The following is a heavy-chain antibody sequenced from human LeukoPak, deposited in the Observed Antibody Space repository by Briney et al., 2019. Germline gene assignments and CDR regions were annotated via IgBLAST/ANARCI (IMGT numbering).Heavy chain of an antibody. D-gene: IGHD3-9*01. Sequence: GASVKVSCKASGYTFTSYGISWVRQAPGQGLEWMGWISPYNGNTNYAQKLQGRVTMTTDTSTSTAYLELRSLRPDDTAVYYCARDGTYYDILTGYWYYYYGIDVWGQGTTVTVSS. CDR1: GYTFTSYG. CDR3: ARDGTYYDILTGYWYYYYGIDV. J-gene: IGHJ6*02. V-gene: IGHV1-18*01. CDR2: ISPYNGNT.